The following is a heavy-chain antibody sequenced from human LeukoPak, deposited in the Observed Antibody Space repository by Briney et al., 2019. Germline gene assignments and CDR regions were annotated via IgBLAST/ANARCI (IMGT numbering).Heavy chain of an antibody. CDR1: GGSISSYY. Sequence: EPSETLSLTCTVSGGSISSYYWSWIRQPPGKGLEWIGYIYTSGSTNYNPSLKGRLTMSVDTSKNQFSLKLTSVTAADTAVYFCARSTDTWAQWGQGTLVTVSS. CDR3: ARSTDTWAQ. CDR2: IYTSGST. D-gene: IGHD7-27*01. J-gene: IGHJ4*02. V-gene: IGHV4-4*09.